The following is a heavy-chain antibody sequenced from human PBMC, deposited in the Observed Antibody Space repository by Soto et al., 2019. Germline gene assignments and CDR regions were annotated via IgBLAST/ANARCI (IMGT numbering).Heavy chain of an antibody. D-gene: IGHD4-17*01. V-gene: IGHV3-11*01. J-gene: IGHJ4*02. CDR1: GFTFSDYY. CDR3: ARDMTTVTKYYFDY. Sequence: GGSLRLSCAASGFTFSDYYMTWMRQAPGKGLEWVSFISTCSSTIYYADSVKGRFTISRDNAQNSLYLQMNSLRAEDTAVYYCARDMTTVTKYYFDYWGQGTLVTVSS. CDR2: ISTCSSTI.